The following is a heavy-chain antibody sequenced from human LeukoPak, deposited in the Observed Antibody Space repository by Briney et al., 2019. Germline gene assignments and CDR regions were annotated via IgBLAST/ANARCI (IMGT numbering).Heavy chain of an antibody. CDR3: ARRSSSDAFDI. V-gene: IGHV4-4*02. J-gene: IGHJ3*02. CDR2: IYHSGST. CDR1: GGSISSSNW. Sequence: PSGTLSLTCAVSGGSISSSNWWSWVRQPPGKGLEWIGEIYHSGSTYYNPSLKSRVTISVDTSKNQFSLKLSSVTAADTAVYYCARRSSSDAFDIWGQGTMVTVSS.